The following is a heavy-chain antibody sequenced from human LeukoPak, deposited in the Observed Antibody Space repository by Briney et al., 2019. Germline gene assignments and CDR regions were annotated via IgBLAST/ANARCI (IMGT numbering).Heavy chain of an antibody. CDR3: VRDHQLRDPGC. CDR2: ISGTSTYI. V-gene: IGHV3-21*01. J-gene: IGHJ4*02. CDR1: GFTFDKYF. Sequence: PGGSLRLSWATSGFTFDKYFIHWVRQAPGKGLDWVSSISGTSTYIDYADSVKGRFTISRDNAKNSLYLQMNSLRVEDTAVYYCVRDHQLRDPGCWGQGTLVTVSS. D-gene: IGHD5-24*01.